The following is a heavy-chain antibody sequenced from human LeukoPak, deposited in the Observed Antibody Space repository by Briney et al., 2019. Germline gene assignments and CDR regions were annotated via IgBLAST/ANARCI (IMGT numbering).Heavy chain of an antibody. CDR3: ARQSMVRGVIGGGWFDP. D-gene: IGHD3-10*01. CDR1: GGSISSSSYY. J-gene: IGHJ5*02. CDR2: IYYSGST. V-gene: IGHV4-39*01. Sequence: PSETLSLTCTVSGGSISSSSYYWGWIRRPPGKGLEWIGSIYYSGSTYYNPSLKSRVTISVDTSKNQFSLKLSSVTAADTAVYYCARQSMVRGVIGGGWFDPWGQGTLVTVSS.